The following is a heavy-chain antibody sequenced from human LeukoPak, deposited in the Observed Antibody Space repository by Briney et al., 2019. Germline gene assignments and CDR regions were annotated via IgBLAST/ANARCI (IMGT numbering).Heavy chain of an antibody. D-gene: IGHD3-22*01. Sequence: SETLSLTCTVSGGSISSGDYYWSWIRQPPGKGLEWIGYIYYSGSTYYNPSLKSRVTISVDTSKNQFSLKLSPVTAADTAVYYCARFGITMIVVAEDGMDVWGQGTTVTVSS. CDR2: IYYSGST. CDR3: ARFGITMIVVAEDGMDV. J-gene: IGHJ6*02. CDR1: GGSISSGDYY. V-gene: IGHV4-30-4*01.